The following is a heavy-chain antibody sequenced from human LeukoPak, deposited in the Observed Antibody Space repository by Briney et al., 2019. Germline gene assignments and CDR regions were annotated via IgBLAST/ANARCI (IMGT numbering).Heavy chain of an antibody. V-gene: IGHV4-34*01. CDR3: ARVTYGDYSGGAFDI. Sequence: SETLSLTCAVYGGSFSGYYWSWIRQPPGKGLEWIGEINHSGSTNYNPSLKSRVTISVDTSKNQFSLKLSSVTAADTAVYYCARVTYGDYSGGAFDIWGQGTMVTVSS. J-gene: IGHJ3*02. D-gene: IGHD4-17*01. CDR1: GGSFSGYY. CDR2: INHSGST.